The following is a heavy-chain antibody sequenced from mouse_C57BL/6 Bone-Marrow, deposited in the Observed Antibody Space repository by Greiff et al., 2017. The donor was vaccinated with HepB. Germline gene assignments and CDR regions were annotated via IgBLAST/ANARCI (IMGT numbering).Heavy chain of an antibody. CDR3: ASGSSTMYYFDY. J-gene: IGHJ2*01. CDR1: GFNIKNTY. Sequence: VQLQQSVAELVRPGASVKLSCTASGFNIKNTYMHWVKQRPEQGLEWIGRIDPANGNTKSAPKFQGKATLPADTSSNTAYLQLSSLTSEDTAIYYCASGSSTMYYFDYWGQGTTLTVSS. D-gene: IGHD1-3*01. V-gene: IGHV14-3*01. CDR2: IDPANGNT.